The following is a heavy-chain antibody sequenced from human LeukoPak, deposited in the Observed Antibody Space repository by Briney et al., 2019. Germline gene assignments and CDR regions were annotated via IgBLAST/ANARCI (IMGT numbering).Heavy chain of an antibody. CDR1: GSTFSSYP. CDR3: AKSQEDDTSGYYYSNFDY. CDR2: ISGSGGAT. J-gene: IGHJ4*02. Sequence: PGGSLRLSCAASGSTFSSYPMSWVRQAPGKGLEWVSAISGSGGATDYADSVKGRFTISRDRSKNTLYLQMNSLTAEDTAVYYCAKSQEDDTSGYYYSNFDYWGQGTLVTVSS. D-gene: IGHD3-22*01. V-gene: IGHV3-23*01.